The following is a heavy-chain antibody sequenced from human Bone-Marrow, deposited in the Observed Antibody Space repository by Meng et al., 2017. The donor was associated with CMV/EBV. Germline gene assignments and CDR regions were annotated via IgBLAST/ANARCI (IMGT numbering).Heavy chain of an antibody. V-gene: IGHV3-21*06. D-gene: IGHD3-22*01. J-gene: IGHJ1*01. CDR1: GFSFNNYN. CDR3: ARGNYYDDSGYYVCDY. Sequence: GGSLRLSCAVSGFSFNNYNMNWVRQRPGRGLEWVASINSRSNYIFYADLMKGRFTISRDNTNNSLFLQMNSLRTEDTAVYYCARGNYYDDSGYYVCDYWGLGTLVNVHS. CDR2: INSRSNYI.